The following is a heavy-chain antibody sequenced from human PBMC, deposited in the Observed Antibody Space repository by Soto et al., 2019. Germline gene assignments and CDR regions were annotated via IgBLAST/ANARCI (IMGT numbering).Heavy chain of an antibody. Sequence: VQGVQSGAEVRKPGASVKVSCKTSGYTFLNYAIHWVRQAPGQGLEWMGWVNPSNGYTKYSENFQARLSLTRDTSANTAYMELSSLRSEDTAVYYCARRLSAFDVWGQGTLVTVSS. CDR1: GYTFLNYA. V-gene: IGHV1-3*01. J-gene: IGHJ3*01. CDR3: ARRLSAFDV. CDR2: VNPSNGYT.